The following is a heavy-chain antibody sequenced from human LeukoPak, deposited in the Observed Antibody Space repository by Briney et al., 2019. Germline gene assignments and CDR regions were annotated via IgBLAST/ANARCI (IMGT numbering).Heavy chain of an antibody. D-gene: IGHD3-10*01. CDR3: AKYRYGSGSFYTSPFDY. V-gene: IGHV3-23*01. CDR2: INDGGGTT. Sequence: GGSLRLSCAASGFTFSSYWMSWVRQAPGKGLEWVSAINDGGGTTYYADSVKGRFTISRDNSKNTVFLQMSSLRAEDTAVYYCAKYRYGSGSFYTSPFDYWGQGTLVTVSS. CDR1: GFTFSSYW. J-gene: IGHJ4*02.